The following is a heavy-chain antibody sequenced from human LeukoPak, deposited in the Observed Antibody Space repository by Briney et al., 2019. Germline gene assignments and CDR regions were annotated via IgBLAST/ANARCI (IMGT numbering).Heavy chain of an antibody. CDR2: SRNKANSYST. V-gene: IGHV3-72*01. J-gene: IGHJ5*01. CDR3: AKISMGATETSDS. CDR1: GFTFSDHY. D-gene: IGHD1-26*01. Sequence: GGSLRLSCAASGFTFSDHYMDWVRQAPGKGLEWVGRSRNKANSYSTEYAASVKGRFTISRDDSKNSLYLQMNSLKTEDTAVYYCAKISMGATETSDSWGQGALVTVSS.